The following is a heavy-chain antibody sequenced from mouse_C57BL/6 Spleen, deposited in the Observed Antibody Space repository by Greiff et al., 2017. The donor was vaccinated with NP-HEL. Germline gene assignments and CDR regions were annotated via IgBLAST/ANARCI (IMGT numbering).Heavy chain of an antibody. V-gene: IGHV1-39*01. Sequence: VQLQQSGPELVKPGASVKMSCKASGYSFTDYNMNWVKQSNGKSHEWIGVINPNYVPTSYNQKFKGKATLTVDQSSRTAYMQLNSLTSEDSAVYYCAREEYYDGSSYGYLYFEVWGTRTTVTVS. CDR3: AREEYYDGSSYGYLYFEV. D-gene: IGHD1-1*01. CDR1: GYSFTDYN. CDR2: INPNYVPT. J-gene: IGHJ1*03.